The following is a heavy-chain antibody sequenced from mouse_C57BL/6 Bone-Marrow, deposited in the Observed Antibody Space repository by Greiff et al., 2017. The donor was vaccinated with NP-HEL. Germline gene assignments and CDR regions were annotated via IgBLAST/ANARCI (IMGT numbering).Heavy chain of an antibody. CDR2: IWRGGST. J-gene: IGHJ4*01. CDR1: GFSLTSYG. CDR3: AKNVAGHAMDY. Sequence: VKLVESGPGLVQPSQRLSITCTVSGFSLTSYGVHWVRQSPGKGLEWLGVIWRGGSTDYNAAFMSRLSITKDNSKSQVFFKMNSLQADDTAIYYCAKNVAGHAMDYWGQGTSVTVSS. D-gene: IGHD3-3*01. V-gene: IGHV2-5*01.